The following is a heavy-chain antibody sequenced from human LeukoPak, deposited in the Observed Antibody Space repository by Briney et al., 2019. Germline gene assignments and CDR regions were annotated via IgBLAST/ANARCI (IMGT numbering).Heavy chain of an antibody. V-gene: IGHV4-59*11. CDR3: AREGFWSGYYDY. CDR2: VHKTGTT. J-gene: IGHJ4*02. CDR1: GVSTSGHD. Sequence: SETLSLTCSVSGVSTSGHDWSWIRQPPGKGLEWIGYVHKTGTTKYNSSLESRVTMSVDTSKNQVFLKLSSVTAADTAVYYCAREGFWSGYYDYWGQGTLVTVSS. D-gene: IGHD3-3*01.